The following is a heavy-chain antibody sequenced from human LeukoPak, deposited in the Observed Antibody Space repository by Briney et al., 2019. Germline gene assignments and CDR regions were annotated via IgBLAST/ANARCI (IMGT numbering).Heavy chain of an antibody. Sequence: GASVNVSCMASGYTFTSYGIRWARQAPAPALEWMGWISAYDSNTDYAQKLQGRVTMTLDTSTSTAYMQLRRLRSDDTAVYYCARGWYSSGWTSDYWGQGTLVTVSS. D-gene: IGHD6-25*01. J-gene: IGHJ4*02. CDR1: GYTFTSYG. V-gene: IGHV1-18*01. CDR2: ISAYDSNT. CDR3: ARGWYSSGWTSDY.